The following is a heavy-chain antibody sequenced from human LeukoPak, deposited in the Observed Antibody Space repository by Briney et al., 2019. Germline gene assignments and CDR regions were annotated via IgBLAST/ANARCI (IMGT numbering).Heavy chain of an antibody. D-gene: IGHD2-2*01. CDR1: GYTFSDYY. V-gene: IGHV1-2*02. CDR3: ARGFVGSAANFDY. J-gene: IGHJ4*02. Sequence: ASVKVSCKASGYTFSDYYIQWVRQAPGQGLEWMGWINPNSGGTNYAQKFQGRVTMTRDTSISTAYMELSRLRSDDTAVYYCARGFVGSAANFDYWGQGTLVTVSS. CDR2: INPNSGGT.